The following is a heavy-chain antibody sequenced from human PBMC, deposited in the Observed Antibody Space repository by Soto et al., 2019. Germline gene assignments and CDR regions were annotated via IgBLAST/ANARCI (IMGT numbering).Heavy chain of an antibody. J-gene: IGHJ4*02. Sequence: SVKVSCKASGGTFSIYAISWLRQAPGQGLEWMGGIIPIFGTANYAQKFQGRVTITADESTSTAYMELSSLRSEDTAVYDCARGTGAPVTHNDHCGQGTMVTVSS. CDR2: IIPIFGTA. CDR3: ARGTGAPVTHNDH. V-gene: IGHV1-69*13. CDR1: GGTFSIYA. D-gene: IGHD4-17*01.